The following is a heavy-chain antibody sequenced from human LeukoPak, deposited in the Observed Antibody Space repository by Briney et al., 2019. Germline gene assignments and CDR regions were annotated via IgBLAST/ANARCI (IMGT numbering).Heavy chain of an antibody. CDR3: AKDAPGRGFGGNDY. Sequence: GGSLRLSWAAAGFPFGSYGMGWVRQAPGRGLEWVSSSGGNYADSVKGRFTISRDNSKNTLYLQMNSLRAEDTAVYYCAKDAPGRGFGGNDYWGQGTLVTVSS. CDR2: SGG. D-gene: IGHD3-10*01. V-gene: IGHV3-23*01. CDR1: GFPFGSYG. J-gene: IGHJ4*02.